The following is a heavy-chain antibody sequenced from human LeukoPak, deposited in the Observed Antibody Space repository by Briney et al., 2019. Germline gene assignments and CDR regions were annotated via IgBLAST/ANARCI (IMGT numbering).Heavy chain of an antibody. V-gene: IGHV3-53*01. CDR3: ARLGYGRALGAFDI. J-gene: IGHJ3*02. CDR1: GFTVSSNY. CDR2: IYSGGST. D-gene: IGHD5-18*01. Sequence: PGGSLRLSCAASGFTVSSNYISWVRQAPGKGLEWVSVIYSGGSTYYADSVKGRFTISRDNSKNTLYLQMNSLRAEDTAVYYCARLGYGRALGAFDIWGQGKMVTVSS.